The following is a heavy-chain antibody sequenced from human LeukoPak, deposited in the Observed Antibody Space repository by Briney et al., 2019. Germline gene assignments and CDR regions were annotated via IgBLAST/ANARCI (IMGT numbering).Heavy chain of an antibody. V-gene: IGHV4-34*01. CDR1: GGSFSGYY. J-gene: IGHJ3*02. CDR3: ARDGWSGRAFDI. D-gene: IGHD3-10*01. CDR2: INHSGST. Sequence: KPSETLSLTCAVYGGSFSGYYWSWIRQPPGKGLEWIGEINHSGSTNYNPSLKSRVTISVDTSKNQFSLKLSSVTAADTAVYYCARDGWSGRAFDIWGQGTMVTVSS.